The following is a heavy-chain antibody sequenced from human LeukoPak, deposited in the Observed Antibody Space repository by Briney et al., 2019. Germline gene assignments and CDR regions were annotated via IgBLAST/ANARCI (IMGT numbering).Heavy chain of an antibody. CDR2: ISSSSGDI. Sequence: PGGSLRLSCAASGFSFSTYSMNWVRQAPGKGPEWVSSISSSSGDIYYGDSVKGRFTISRDNAKNSLYLQMNSLRVEDTAVYFCTVDMDYFEGLGFPRPALNDYWGQGTLVTVSS. CDR1: GFSFSTYS. V-gene: IGHV3-21*01. J-gene: IGHJ4*02. CDR3: TVDMDYFEGLGFPRPALNDY. D-gene: IGHD3-22*01.